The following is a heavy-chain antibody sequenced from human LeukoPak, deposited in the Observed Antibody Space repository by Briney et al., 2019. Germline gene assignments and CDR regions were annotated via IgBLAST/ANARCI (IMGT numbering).Heavy chain of an antibody. CDR3: ASCIAAARDAFDI. CDR2: IIPILGIA. Sequence: ASVKVSCKASGGTFSSYAISWVRQAPGQGLEWMGWIIPILGIANYAQKFQGRVTITADKSTSTAYMELSSLRSEDTAVYYCASCIAAARDAFDIWGQGTMVTVSS. CDR1: GGTFSSYA. D-gene: IGHD6-13*01. J-gene: IGHJ3*02. V-gene: IGHV1-69*04.